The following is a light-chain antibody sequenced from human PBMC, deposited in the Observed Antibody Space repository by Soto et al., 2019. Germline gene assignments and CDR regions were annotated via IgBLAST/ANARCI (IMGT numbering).Light chain of an antibody. V-gene: IGKV3-15*01. J-gene: IGKJ4*01. CDR3: QQYQNWPPLT. CDR1: QSVSSN. CDR2: GAT. Sequence: EIVMTQSPATLSVFPGERATLSCRASQSVSSNLAWYQHKPGQAPRLLIYGATTRATAIPARFSDSGSGTEFTLTISSLQSEDFAVYYCQQYQNWPPLTFGGGTKVEIK.